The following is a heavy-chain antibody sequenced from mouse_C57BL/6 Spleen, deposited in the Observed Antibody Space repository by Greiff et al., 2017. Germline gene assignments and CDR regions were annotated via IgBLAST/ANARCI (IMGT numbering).Heavy chain of an antibody. V-gene: IGHV5-6*01. CDR3: ARPVTGGFDY. Sequence: EVMLVESGGDLVKPGGSLKLSCAASGFTFSSYGMSWVRQTPDKRLEWVATISSGGSYTYYPDSVKGRFTISRDNAKNTLYLQMSSLKSEDTAMYYCARPVTGGFDYWGQGTTLTVSS. J-gene: IGHJ2*01. CDR2: ISSGGSYT. CDR1: GFTFSSYG. D-gene: IGHD2-12*01.